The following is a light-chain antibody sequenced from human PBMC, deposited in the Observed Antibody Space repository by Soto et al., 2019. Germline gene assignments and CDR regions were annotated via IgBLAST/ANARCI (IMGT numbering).Light chain of an antibody. V-gene: IGKV3-15*01. CDR1: QSVGRD. CDR2: EAS. J-gene: IGKJ4*01. CDR3: HQYDYWPFT. Sequence: ETVMTQSPGSLSVSPGETATVSCTASQSVGRDLAWYQQKRGQAPRLLIYEASTRVTGLPARFSGSGSGTEFTLTVSSLQSEDFALYFCHQYDYWPFTFGGGTKVDIK.